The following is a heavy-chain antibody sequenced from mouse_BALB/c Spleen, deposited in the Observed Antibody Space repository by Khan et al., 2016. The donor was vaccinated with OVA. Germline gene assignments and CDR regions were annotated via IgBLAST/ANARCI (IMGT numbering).Heavy chain of an antibody. CDR1: GYTFTSYW. CDR2: INPTSGYT. V-gene: IGHV1-7*01. J-gene: IGHJ2*01. Sequence: QVQLQQSGAELAKPGASVKMSCTASGYTFTSYWMHWIKQRPGQGLEWIGYINPTSGYTDYNQKFKVKATLTADKSSSTAYMQLSSLTSDDSAVYYCARDRIDYWGQGTALTVSS. CDR3: ARDRIDY.